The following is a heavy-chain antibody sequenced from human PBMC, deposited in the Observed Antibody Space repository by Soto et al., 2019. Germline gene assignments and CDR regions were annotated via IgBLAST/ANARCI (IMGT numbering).Heavy chain of an antibody. CDR1: GGSISSGGYY. V-gene: IGHV4-31*03. CDR3: ARVAISGSGYTNWFDP. Sequence: SETLSLTCTVSGGSISSGGYYWSWIRQHPGKGLEWIGYIYYSGSTYYNPSLKSRVTISVDTSKNQFSLKLSSVTAADTAVYYCARVAISGSGYTNWFDPWGQGTLVTVSS. J-gene: IGHJ5*02. D-gene: IGHD2-21*01. CDR2: IYYSGST.